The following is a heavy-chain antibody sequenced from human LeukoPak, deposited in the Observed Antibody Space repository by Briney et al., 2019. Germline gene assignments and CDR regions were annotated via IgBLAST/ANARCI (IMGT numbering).Heavy chain of an antibody. D-gene: IGHD2-2*02. Sequence: SETLSLTCAVSGGSISSSNWWSWVRQPPGKGLEWIGEIYHSGSTNYNPSLKSRVTISVDKSKNQFSLKLSSVTAADTAVYYCARVVTRVVPAAILEINNWFDPWGQGTLVTVSS. CDR2: IYHSGST. J-gene: IGHJ5*02. CDR1: GGSISSSNW. V-gene: IGHV4-4*02. CDR3: ARVVTRVVPAAILEINNWFDP.